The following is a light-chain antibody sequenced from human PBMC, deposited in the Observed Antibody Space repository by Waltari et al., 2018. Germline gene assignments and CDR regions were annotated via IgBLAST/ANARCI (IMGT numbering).Light chain of an antibody. CDR1: QGISNW. Sequence: DIQMTQSPSSVSASVGDRITITCRASQGISNWLAWYQQKPGKAPKPLIYAASVLEIGVPSRFSGSGSGTDFTLTISSLQPEDFATYYCQQANGFLTFGQGTRLDI. CDR3: QQANGFLT. CDR2: AAS. V-gene: IGKV1-12*01. J-gene: IGKJ5*01.